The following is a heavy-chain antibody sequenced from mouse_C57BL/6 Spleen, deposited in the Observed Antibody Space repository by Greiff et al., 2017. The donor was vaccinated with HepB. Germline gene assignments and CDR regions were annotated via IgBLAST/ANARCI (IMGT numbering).Heavy chain of an antibody. CDR3: ARGDDGYNGFSY. CDR2: IHPNSGST. Sequence: QVQLQQPGAELVKPGASVKLSCKASGYTFTSYWMHWVKQRPGQGLEWIGMIHPNSGSTNYNEKFKRKATLTVDKSSSTAYMQLSSLTSEDSAVYYCARGDDGYNGFSYWGQGTLVTVSA. J-gene: IGHJ3*01. V-gene: IGHV1-64*01. D-gene: IGHD2-3*01. CDR1: GYTFTSYW.